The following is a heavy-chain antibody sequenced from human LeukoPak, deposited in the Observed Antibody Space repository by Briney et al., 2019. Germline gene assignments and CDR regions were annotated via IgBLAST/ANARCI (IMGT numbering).Heavy chain of an antibody. CDR2: IYYSGST. V-gene: IGHV4-59*01. Sequence: KPSETLSLTCTVSGGSISSYYWSWIRQPPGKGLEWIGYIYYSGSTNYNPSLKSRVTISVDTSKNQFSLKLSSVTAADTAVYYCARYIAAAGTGYFQHWGQGTLVTVSS. CDR3: ARYIAAAGTGYFQH. J-gene: IGHJ1*01. D-gene: IGHD6-13*01. CDR1: GGSISSYY.